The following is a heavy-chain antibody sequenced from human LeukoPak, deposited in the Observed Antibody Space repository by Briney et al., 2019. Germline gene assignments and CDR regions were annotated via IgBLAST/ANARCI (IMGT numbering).Heavy chain of an antibody. CDR2: INHSGST. Sequence: RPSETLSLTCAVYGGSFSGYYWSWIRQHPGKGLEWIGEINHSGSTNYNPSLKSRVTISVDTSKNQFSLKLSSVTAADTAVYYCARDAGYCSSTSCYLDYWGQGTLVTVSS. J-gene: IGHJ4*02. CDR3: ARDAGYCSSTSCYLDY. V-gene: IGHV4-34*01. CDR1: GGSFSGYY. D-gene: IGHD2-2*01.